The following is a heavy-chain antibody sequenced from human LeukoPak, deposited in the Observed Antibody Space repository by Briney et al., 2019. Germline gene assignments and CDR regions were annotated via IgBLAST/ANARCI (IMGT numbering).Heavy chain of an antibody. CDR2: IWYDGTNE. CDR1: GFSFSSYG. V-gene: IGHV3-33*01. Sequence: GGSLRLSCAASGFSFSSYGMHWVRQAPGKGLEWVAVIWYDGTNEYYADSVKGRFTISRDNSKNTLYLQINSLRAEDTAVYYCARDQRGFSYSKYYFDYWGQGTLVTVSS. D-gene: IGHD5-18*01. J-gene: IGHJ4*02. CDR3: ARDQRGFSYSKYYFDY.